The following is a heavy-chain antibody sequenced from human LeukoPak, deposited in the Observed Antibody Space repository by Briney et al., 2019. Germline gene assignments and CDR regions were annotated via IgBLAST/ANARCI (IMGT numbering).Heavy chain of an antibody. J-gene: IGHJ4*02. D-gene: IGHD5-18*01. CDR3: ARSRYSYDFDY. CDR1: GFTFRSYA. Sequence: PGGSLRLSCAASGFTFRSYAMSWVRQAPGKGLEWVSAISGSGGSTFYADSVKGRFTISRDNSKNTLYLQMNSLRAEDTAVYYCARSRYSYDFDYWGQGTLVTVSS. V-gene: IGHV3-23*01. CDR2: ISGSGGST.